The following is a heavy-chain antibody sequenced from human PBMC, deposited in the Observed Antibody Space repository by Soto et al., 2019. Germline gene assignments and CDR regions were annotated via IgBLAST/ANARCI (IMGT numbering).Heavy chain of an antibody. J-gene: IGHJ4*02. Sequence: GGSLRLSCAAAGFTFNNYGMHWVRQAPGKGLEWVVVISFDGRNTDYADSVKGQFNISRDNSKNTLNLKMTSLRVEDTAVYYCARVFDSGWYYFDYWGQGT. D-gene: IGHD6-19*01. V-gene: IGHV3-30*03. CDR2: ISFDGRNT. CDR3: ARVFDSGWYYFDY. CDR1: GFTFNNYG.